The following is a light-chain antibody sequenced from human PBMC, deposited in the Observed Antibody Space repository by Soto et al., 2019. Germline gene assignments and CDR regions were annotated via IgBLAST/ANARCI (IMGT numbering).Light chain of an antibody. CDR1: QSVTSSG. J-gene: IGKJ3*01. Sequence: EIVLTQSPATLSLSPGERATLSCTASQSVTSSGLAWYQRKPGQAPRLLIHTTSTRATDIPDRFSGSGSGTDFALTVSRLQPGDFAVYYCQQCGGSPLFSFGPGTRVDI. CDR2: TTS. CDR3: QQCGGSPLFS. V-gene: IGKV3-20*01.